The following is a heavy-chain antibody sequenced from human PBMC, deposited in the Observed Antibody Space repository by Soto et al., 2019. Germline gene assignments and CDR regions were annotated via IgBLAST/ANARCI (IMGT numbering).Heavy chain of an antibody. CDR1: GFTFSSYS. CDR2: ISSSSSTI. D-gene: IGHD1-26*01. J-gene: IGHJ3*02. Sequence: GGSLRLSCAASGFTFSSYSMNWVRQAPGKGLEWVSYISSSSSTIYYADSVKGRFTISRDNAKNSLYLQMNSLRAEDTAVYYCAREGSGSHDAFDIWGQGTMVTVSS. V-gene: IGHV3-48*01. CDR3: AREGSGSHDAFDI.